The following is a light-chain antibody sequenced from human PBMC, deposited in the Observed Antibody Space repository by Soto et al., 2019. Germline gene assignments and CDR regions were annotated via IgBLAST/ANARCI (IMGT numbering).Light chain of an antibody. J-gene: IGLJ1*01. CDR1: SSDVGGYDY. Sequence: QSALTQPASVSGSPGQSITISCTGTSSDVGGYDYVSWYQQHPGKVPKFLIYEVTNRPPGVSHRFSGSKSGNTASLTISGLQAEDEADYYCTSYTSGSTYVFGTGTKVTVL. V-gene: IGLV2-14*01. CDR2: EVT. CDR3: TSYTSGSTYV.